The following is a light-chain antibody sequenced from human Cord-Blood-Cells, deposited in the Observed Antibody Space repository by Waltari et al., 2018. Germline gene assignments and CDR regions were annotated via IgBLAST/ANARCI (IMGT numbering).Light chain of an antibody. Sequence: QSALTQPASVSGSPGQSITLSCTGTSSDVGGYNFVPWYQQHQGKAPKLMIYEVSNRPSGVSNRFSGSKSGNTASLTISGLQAEDEADYYCSSYTSSSTYVFGTGTKVTVL. CDR1: SSDVGGYNF. CDR2: EVS. V-gene: IGLV2-14*01. CDR3: SSYTSSSTYV. J-gene: IGLJ1*01.